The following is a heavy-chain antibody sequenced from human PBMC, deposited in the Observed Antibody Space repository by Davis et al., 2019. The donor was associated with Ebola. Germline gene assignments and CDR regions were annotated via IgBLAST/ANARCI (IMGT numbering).Heavy chain of an antibody. CDR3: AKDIQSVGATTVYGLDV. CDR1: GFTFNSYA. D-gene: IGHD1-26*01. J-gene: IGHJ6*02. Sequence: GESLKISCAASGFTFNSYAMSWVRQAPGKGLEWVSGISGSGTTAFYADSVKGRFTIARDNSKNSLYLQMNSLRAEDTALYSCAKDIQSVGATTVYGLDVWGQGTTVTVSS. CDR2: ISGSGTTA. V-gene: IGHV3-23*01.